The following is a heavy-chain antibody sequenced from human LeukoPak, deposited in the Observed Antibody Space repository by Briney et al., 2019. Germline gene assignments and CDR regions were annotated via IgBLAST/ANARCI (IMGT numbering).Heavy chain of an antibody. CDR1: GGSLSSYY. D-gene: IGHD3-3*01. Sequence: PSETLSLTCTVSGGSLSSYYWSWIRQPAGKGLQWIGRIYSSGSTNYNPSLKSRVTMSVDTSKSQFSLRLSSVTAADTAVYYCARDLGFWSGPDYWGQGTLVTVSS. V-gene: IGHV4-4*07. CDR2: IYSSGST. CDR3: ARDLGFWSGPDY. J-gene: IGHJ4*02.